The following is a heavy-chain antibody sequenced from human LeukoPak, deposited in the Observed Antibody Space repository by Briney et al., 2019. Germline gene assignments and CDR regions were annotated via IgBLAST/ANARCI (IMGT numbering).Heavy chain of an antibody. D-gene: IGHD4-17*01. Sequence: ASVKVSCKASGYTFTGYYMHWVRQAPGQGLEWMGWINPNSGGTNYAQKFQGRVTMTRDTSISTDYMELSRLRSDDTAVHYCARGPDYGDYLFDYWGQGTLVTVSS. CDR2: INPNSGGT. CDR1: GYTFTGYY. CDR3: ARGPDYGDYLFDY. V-gene: IGHV1-2*02. J-gene: IGHJ4*02.